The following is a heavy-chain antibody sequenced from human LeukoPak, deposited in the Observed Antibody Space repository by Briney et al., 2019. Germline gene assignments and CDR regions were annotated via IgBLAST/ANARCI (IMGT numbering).Heavy chain of an antibody. V-gene: IGHV4-59*01. CDR1: GGSMSSYY. Sequence: SETLSLTCTVSGGSMSSYYWSWIRQPPGKGLEWIGYIYYSGSTNYNPSLKSRVTISVDTSKNQFSLKLSSVTAADTAVYYCARYTSSWYNWFDPWGQGTLVTVSS. J-gene: IGHJ5*02. CDR3: ARYTSSWYNWFDP. D-gene: IGHD6-13*01. CDR2: IYYSGST.